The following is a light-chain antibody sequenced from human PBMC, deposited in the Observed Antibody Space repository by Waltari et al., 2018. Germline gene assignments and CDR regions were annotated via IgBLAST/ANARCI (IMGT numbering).Light chain of an antibody. V-gene: IGKV4-1*01. Sequence: DVVMTQSPDSLAVSLGERATINCKSSQSVLYSSHNKNYLAWFQNKPGPPPKLLIYWASTRESGVPDRFSGSGSGTDFTLTISSLQAEDVAVYYCQQYYSLPYTFGPGTRLEIK. CDR3: QQYYSLPYT. J-gene: IGKJ2*01. CDR1: QSVLYSSHNKNY. CDR2: WAS.